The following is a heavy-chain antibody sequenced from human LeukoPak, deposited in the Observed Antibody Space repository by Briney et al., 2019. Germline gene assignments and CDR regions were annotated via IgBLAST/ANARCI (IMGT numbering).Heavy chain of an antibody. CDR1: GFTFNTYT. J-gene: IGHJ4*02. D-gene: IGHD1-26*01. Sequence: PGGSLRLSCAASGFTFNTYTMNWVRQAPGKGLEWISYISFSGTTIYYADSVKGRFTISRDNAKETLYLQMKSLRAEDTAVYYCASPTILAPNDYWGQGTLVTVSS. CDR2: ISFSGTTI. CDR3: ASPTILAPNDY. V-gene: IGHV3-48*01.